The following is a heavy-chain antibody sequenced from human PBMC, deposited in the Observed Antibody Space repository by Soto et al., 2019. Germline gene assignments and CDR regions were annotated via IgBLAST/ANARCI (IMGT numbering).Heavy chain of an antibody. CDR2: IDPSESYT. CDR1: GYTFTSYW. V-gene: IGHV5-10-1*03. D-gene: IGHD5-12*01. J-gene: IGHJ4*02. Sequence: EVQLVQSGAELKKPGESLRISCKVSGYTFTSYWISWVRQMPGKGLEWMGRIDPSESYTKYSPPFEGHVSISVDKSISTVYLQWSSLKAANTAMYYCASSRYSFAHSFDYWGQGTQVTVSS. CDR3: ASSRYSFAHSFDY.